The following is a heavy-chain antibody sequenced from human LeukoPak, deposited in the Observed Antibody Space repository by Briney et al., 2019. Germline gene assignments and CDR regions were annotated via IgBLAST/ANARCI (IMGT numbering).Heavy chain of an antibody. J-gene: IGHJ4*02. CDR2: ISSSSSYI. V-gene: IGHV3-21*01. Sequence: AGGSLRLSCAASGFTFSSYSMNWVRQAPGKGLEWVSSISSSSSYIYYADSVKGRFTISRDNAKNSLYLQMNSLRAEDTAVYYCARHLSGITGYTYGRGIDYWGQGILVTVSS. CDR3: ARHLSGITGYTYGRGIDY. D-gene: IGHD5-18*01. CDR1: GFTFSSYS.